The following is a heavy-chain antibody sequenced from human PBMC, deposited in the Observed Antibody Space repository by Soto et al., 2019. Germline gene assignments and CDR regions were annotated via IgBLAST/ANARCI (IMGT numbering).Heavy chain of an antibody. CDR2: ISWNSGSI. D-gene: IGHD5-12*01. CDR1: GFTFDDYA. V-gene: IGHV3-9*01. CDR3: AKDRVEMATIDFDY. Sequence: DVQLVESGGGLVQPGRSLRLSCAASGFTFDDYAMHWVRQAPGKGLEWVSGISWNSGSIGYADSVKGRFTISRDNAKNSLYLQMNSLRAEDTALYYCAKDRVEMATIDFDYWGQGTLVTVSS. J-gene: IGHJ4*02.